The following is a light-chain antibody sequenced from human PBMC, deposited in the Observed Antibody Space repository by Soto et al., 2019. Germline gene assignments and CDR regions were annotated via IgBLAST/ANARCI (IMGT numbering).Light chain of an antibody. V-gene: IGKV1-39*01. CDR3: HQRSNWPPFT. CDR1: QSISSY. J-gene: IGKJ4*01. Sequence: DIQMTQSPSSLSASIGDRVTITCRASQSISSYLNWFQQKPGEAPKLLIQAASSLQSGVPSRFSGSGSGTDFTLTINSLQPEDFAVYYCHQRSNWPPFTFGGGTKVEI. CDR2: AAS.